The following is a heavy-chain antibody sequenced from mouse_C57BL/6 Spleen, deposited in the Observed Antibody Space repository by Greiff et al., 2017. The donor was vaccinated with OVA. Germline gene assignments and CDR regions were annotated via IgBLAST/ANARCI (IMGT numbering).Heavy chain of an antibody. Sequence: QVQLQQSDAELVKPGASVKISCKVSGYTFTDHTIHWMMQRPEQGLEWIGNIYPRDGSTKYNEKLKGKATLTADKSSSTAYMQLNSLTSEDSAVYFCARSGSSDYYSYAMDYWGQGTSVTVSS. D-gene: IGHD3-2*02. CDR3: ARSGSSDYYSYAMDY. V-gene: IGHV1-78*01. CDR2: IYPRDGST. J-gene: IGHJ4*01. CDR1: GYTFTDHT.